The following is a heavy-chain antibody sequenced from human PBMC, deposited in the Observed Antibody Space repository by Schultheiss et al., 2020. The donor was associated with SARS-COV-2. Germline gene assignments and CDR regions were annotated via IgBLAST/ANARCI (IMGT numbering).Heavy chain of an antibody. J-gene: IGHJ3*02. Sequence: SETLSLTCAVYGGSFSGYYWTWIRQPPGKGLEWIGEIYHSGSTNYNPSLKSRVTISVDKSKNQFSLKLSSVTAADTAVYYCARVGYCSSTSCSNAFDIWGQGTMVTVSS. CDR2: IYHSGST. D-gene: IGHD2-2*01. CDR3: ARVGYCSSTSCSNAFDI. CDR1: GGSFSGYY. V-gene: IGHV4-34*01.